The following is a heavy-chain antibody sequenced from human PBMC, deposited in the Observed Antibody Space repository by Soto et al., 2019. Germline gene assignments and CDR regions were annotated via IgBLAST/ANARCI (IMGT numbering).Heavy chain of an antibody. CDR1: GFSFSSYG. CDR3: AKDRGWLAERYYYGMDV. V-gene: IGHV3-30*18. D-gene: IGHD6-19*01. Sequence: GGSRRLSCAASGFSFSSYGLHWVRQVPGKGLEWVAVISYDGSNKYYADSVKGRFTISRDNSKNTLYLQMNSLRAEDTAVYYCAKDRGWLAERYYYGMDVWGQGTTVTVSS. J-gene: IGHJ6*02. CDR2: ISYDGSNK.